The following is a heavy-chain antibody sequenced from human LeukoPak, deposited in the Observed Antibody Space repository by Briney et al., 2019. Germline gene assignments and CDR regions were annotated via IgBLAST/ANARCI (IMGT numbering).Heavy chain of an antibody. V-gene: IGHV1-3*01. D-gene: IGHD6-19*01. CDR2: INVGNGNT. Sequence: GASVKVSCKASGYTFTTYTIHWVRQAPGQRLEWMGWINVGNGNTKYSQKFQGRVTITRDTSASTAYMELSSLRSEDTAVYYCARDGSSGWFRSLPFDYWGQGTLVTVSS. CDR3: ARDGSSGWFRSLPFDY. J-gene: IGHJ4*02. CDR1: GYTFTTYT.